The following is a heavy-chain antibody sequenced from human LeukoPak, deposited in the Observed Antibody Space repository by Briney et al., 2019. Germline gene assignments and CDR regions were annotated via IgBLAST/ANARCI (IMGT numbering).Heavy chain of an antibody. J-gene: IGHJ3*02. CDR1: GYSFTSYW. CDR3: ARRPDQNDAFDI. V-gene: IGHV5-10-1*04. Sequence: GEALRISCKGSGYSFTSYWISWVRQMPGKGLEWMGNIDPSDSYTNYSPSFQGQVTISADKSISTAYLRWSSLKASDTAMYYCARRPDQNDAFDIWGQGTMVTVSS. CDR2: IDPSDSYT.